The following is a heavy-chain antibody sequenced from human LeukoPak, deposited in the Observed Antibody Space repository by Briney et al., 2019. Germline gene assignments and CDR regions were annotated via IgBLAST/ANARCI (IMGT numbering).Heavy chain of an antibody. D-gene: IGHD2-2*01. CDR1: GFTFSNAW. CDR2: IKGKTDGGTT. V-gene: IGHV3-15*01. Sequence: PGGSLRLSCAASGFTFSNAWMSWVRQAPGKGLEWVVRIKGKTDGGTTDYAAPVKGRFTISRDDSKNTLYLQMNSLKTEDTAVYYCTTGTSWRYYYYYYMDVWGKGTTVTVSS. CDR3: TTGTSWRYYYYYYMDV. J-gene: IGHJ6*03.